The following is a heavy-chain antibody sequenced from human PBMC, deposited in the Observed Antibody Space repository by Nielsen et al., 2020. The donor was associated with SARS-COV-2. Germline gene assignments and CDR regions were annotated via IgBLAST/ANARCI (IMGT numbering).Heavy chain of an antibody. J-gene: IGHJ3*02. V-gene: IGHV4-34*01. CDR3: ARKLLVGTTAGGAFDM. CDR1: GLTFSSYA. D-gene: IGHD1-26*01. Sequence: GSLRLSSAASGLTFSSYAMSWARQAQGKGLEWIGELYYTGSTNYNPSLKSLVTISLDTSKNQLSLNLTSLTAADTAMYFCARKLLVGTTAGGAFDMWGQGTMVTVSS. CDR2: LYYTGST.